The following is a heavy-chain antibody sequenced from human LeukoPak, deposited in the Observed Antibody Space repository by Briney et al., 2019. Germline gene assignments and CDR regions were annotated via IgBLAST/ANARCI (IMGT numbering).Heavy chain of an antibody. D-gene: IGHD3-22*01. J-gene: IGHJ3*02. Sequence: PSETLSLTCTVSGGSISSHYWSWIRQPPGKGLEWIGYIYYSGSTNYNPSLKSRVTISVDTSKNQFSLKLSSVTAADTAVYYCARDSQLYDSSGYHYDFGAFDIWGQGTMVTVSS. CDR1: GGSISSHY. V-gene: IGHV4-59*11. CDR3: ARDSQLYDSSGYHYDFGAFDI. CDR2: IYYSGST.